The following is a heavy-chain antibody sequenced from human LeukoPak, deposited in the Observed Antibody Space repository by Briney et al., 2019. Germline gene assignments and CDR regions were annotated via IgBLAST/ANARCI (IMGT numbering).Heavy chain of an antibody. CDR1: GGSISSNY. D-gene: IGHD6-19*01. CDR3: ARHTKNSSGWYYFDY. CDR2: IYYSGST. Sequence: PSETLSLTRIVPGGSISSNYWSWVRQPPGKGLEWIGYIYYSGSTNYNPSLKSRVTISVDTSKNQFSLKLSSVTAADTAVYYCARHTKNSSGWYYFDYWGQGTLVTVSS. J-gene: IGHJ4*02. V-gene: IGHV4-59*08.